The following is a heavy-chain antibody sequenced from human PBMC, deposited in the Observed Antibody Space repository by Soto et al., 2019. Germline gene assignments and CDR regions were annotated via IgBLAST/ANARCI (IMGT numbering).Heavy chain of an antibody. V-gene: IGHV4-31*03. D-gene: IGHD3-10*01. CDR2: IYHSGST. CDR3: ARARMVRGVIYYYGMDV. Sequence: QVQLQESGPGLVKSSQTLSLTCTVSGGSISSGGNYWSWIRQHPGKGLEWIGYIYHSGSTYYNPSLKSGVTISVDTSKNKFSLKGNSLTAADTAVYYCARARMVRGVIYYYGMDVWGQGTTVTVSS. J-gene: IGHJ6*02. CDR1: GGSISSGGNY.